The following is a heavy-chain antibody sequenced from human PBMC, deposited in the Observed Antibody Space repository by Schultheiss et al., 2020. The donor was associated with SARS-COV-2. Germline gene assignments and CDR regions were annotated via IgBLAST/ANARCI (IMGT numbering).Heavy chain of an antibody. CDR2: IYPADSDT. Sequence: GGSLRLSCKGSGYSFANYWIGWVRQMPGQGLEWMGIIYPADSDTRYSPSFQGQVTISVDKSISTTFLQWTSLKASDTAMYYCERHNERGGGHSGWFKFWGRGALVTVSS. D-gene: IGHD6-19*01. J-gene: IGHJ5*01. CDR1: GYSFANYW. CDR3: ERHNERGGGHSGWFKF. V-gene: IGHV5-51*01.